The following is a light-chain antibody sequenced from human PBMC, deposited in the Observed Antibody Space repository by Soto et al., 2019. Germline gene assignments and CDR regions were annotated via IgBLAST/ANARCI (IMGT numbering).Light chain of an antibody. V-gene: IGLV1-44*01. CDR2: NND. CDR3: ATWDDSLTRVM. Sequence: QAVVTQPPSASGTPGQRVTISCSGSSSNLGSNLVNWYQQLPGAAPKLLIYNNDQRPSGVPARFSGSKSGASASLTSSGLQSDDEADYYCATWDDSLTRVMFGGGTKLTVL. J-gene: IGLJ3*02. CDR1: SSNLGSNL.